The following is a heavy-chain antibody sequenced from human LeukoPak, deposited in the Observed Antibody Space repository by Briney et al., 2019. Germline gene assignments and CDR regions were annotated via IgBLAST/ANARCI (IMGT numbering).Heavy chain of an antibody. CDR3: ARAHSTRRWFDP. CDR1: GGSFSGYY. D-gene: IGHD2-2*01. J-gene: IGHJ5*02. V-gene: IGHV4-34*01. CDR2: INHSGST. Sequence: SETLSLTCAVYGGSFSGYYWSWIRQPPGKGLEWIGEINHSGSTNYNPSLKSRVTISVDTSKNQFSLKLSSVTAADTAVYYCARAHSTRRWFDPWGQGTLVTVSS.